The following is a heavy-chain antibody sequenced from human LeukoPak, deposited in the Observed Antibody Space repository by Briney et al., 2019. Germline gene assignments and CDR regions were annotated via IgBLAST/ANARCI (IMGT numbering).Heavy chain of an antibody. Sequence: SETLSLTCAVYGGSFSGDYWSWIRQPPGKGLEWIGEINHSGSTNYNPSLKSRVTISVDTSKNQFSLKLSSVTAADTAVYYCARGRGYDFWSGYIGNWFDPWGQGTLVTVSS. J-gene: IGHJ5*02. V-gene: IGHV4-34*01. D-gene: IGHD3-3*01. CDR2: INHSGST. CDR1: GGSFSGDY. CDR3: ARGRGYDFWSGYIGNWFDP.